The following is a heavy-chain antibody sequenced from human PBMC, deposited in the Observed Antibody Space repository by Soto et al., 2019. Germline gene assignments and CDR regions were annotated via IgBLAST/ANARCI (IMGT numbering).Heavy chain of an antibody. D-gene: IGHD2-15*01. J-gene: IGHJ3*02. Sequence: SETLSLTCSVSDDSINSGKYYWGWIRQPPGKGLEWIGNIYYSGSAYYNPSLKSRVTISVDTSKNQFSLKLSSVTAADTAVYYCARQYCSGGSCSSNAFDIWGQGTMVTVSS. CDR3: ARQYCSGGSCSSNAFDI. CDR2: IYYSGSA. V-gene: IGHV4-61*01. CDR1: DDSINSGKYY.